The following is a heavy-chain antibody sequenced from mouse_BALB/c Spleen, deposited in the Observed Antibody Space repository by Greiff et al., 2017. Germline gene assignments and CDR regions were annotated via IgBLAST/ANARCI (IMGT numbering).Heavy chain of an antibody. Sequence: EVQLVESGGGLVKPGGSLKLSCAASGFTFSDYYMYWVRQTPEKRLEWVATISDGGSYTYYPDSVKGRFSISRDNAKNNLYLQMSSLKSEDTAMYYCARDSPYDYDFAYWGQGTLVTVSA. CDR1: GFTFSDYY. CDR3: ARDSPYDYDFAY. D-gene: IGHD2-4*01. CDR2: ISDGGSYT. V-gene: IGHV5-4*02. J-gene: IGHJ3*01.